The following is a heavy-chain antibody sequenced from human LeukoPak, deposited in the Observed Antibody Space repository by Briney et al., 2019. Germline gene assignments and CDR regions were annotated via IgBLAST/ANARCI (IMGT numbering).Heavy chain of an antibody. CDR1: GGSISSGDYY. Sequence: SQTLSLTCTVSGGSISSGDYYWSWIRQPPGKGLEWIGYIYESGSTYYNPSLKSRVTISVDTSKNQFSLKLSSVTAADTAVYYCARVLNYYDSSGYYSYYFDYWGQGTLVTVSS. D-gene: IGHD3-22*01. J-gene: IGHJ4*02. CDR2: IYESGST. CDR3: ARVLNYYDSSGYYSYYFDY. V-gene: IGHV4-30-4*01.